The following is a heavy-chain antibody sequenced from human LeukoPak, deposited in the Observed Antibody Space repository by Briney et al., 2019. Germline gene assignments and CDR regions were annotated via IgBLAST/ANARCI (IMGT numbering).Heavy chain of an antibody. CDR2: IINSGGGA. CDR3: AKETGDSWGYFEW. CDR1: GFTFSSYA. Sequence: GGSLRLSCAASGFTFSSYAMTWVRQAPGKGLEWVSSIINSGGGAYYADSVKGRFTISRDNSKNTLHLQMNSLRAEDTAVYYCAKETGDSWGYFEWWVQGTLVTVSS. V-gene: IGHV3-23*01. J-gene: IGHJ4*02. D-gene: IGHD7-27*01.